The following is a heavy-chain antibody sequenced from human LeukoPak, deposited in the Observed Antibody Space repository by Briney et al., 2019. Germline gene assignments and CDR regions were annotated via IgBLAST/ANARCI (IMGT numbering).Heavy chain of an antibody. V-gene: IGHV4-59*12. J-gene: IGHJ4*02. CDR3: ARNSCGDYALPDY. D-gene: IGHD4-17*01. Sequence: TSETLSLTCTVSGGSISSYYWSWIRQPPGKGLEWIGYIYHSGSTYYNPSLKSRVTISVDRSKNQFSLKLSSVTAADTAVYYCARNSCGDYALPDYWGQGTLVTVSS. CDR1: GGSISSYY. CDR2: IYHSGST.